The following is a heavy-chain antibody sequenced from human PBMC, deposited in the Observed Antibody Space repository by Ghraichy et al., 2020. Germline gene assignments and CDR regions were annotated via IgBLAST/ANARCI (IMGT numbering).Heavy chain of an antibody. CDR2: ISGSGGST. CDR1: GFTFSSYA. V-gene: IGHV3-23*01. J-gene: IGHJ4*02. CDR3: AKDQDSTMIVVVYFDY. Sequence: GESLNISCAASGFTFSSYAMSWVRQAPGKGLEWVSAISGSGGSTYYADSVKGRFTISRDNSKNTLYLQMNSLRAEDTAVYYCAKDQDSTMIVVVYFDYWGQGTLVTVSS. D-gene: IGHD3-22*01.